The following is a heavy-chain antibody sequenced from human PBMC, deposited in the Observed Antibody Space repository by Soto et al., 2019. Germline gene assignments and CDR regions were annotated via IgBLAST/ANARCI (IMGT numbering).Heavy chain of an antibody. CDR1: GFTVSSND. V-gene: IGHV3-66*04. CDR3: AGRLWFGLDV. J-gene: IGHJ6*02. CDR2: IYSGGST. D-gene: IGHD3-10*01. Sequence: EVQLVESGGGLVQPGGSLRLSCAASGFTVSSNDMSWVSQAPGKGLEWVSVIYSGGSTYYADSVKGRFTISRDNSKKTLYLQMNSLRADDTAVYYCAGRLWFGLDVWGQGTTVTVSS.